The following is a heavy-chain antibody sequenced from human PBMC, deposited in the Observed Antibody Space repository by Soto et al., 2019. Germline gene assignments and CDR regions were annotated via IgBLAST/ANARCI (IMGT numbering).Heavy chain of an antibody. V-gene: IGHV4-30-4*01. J-gene: IGHJ4*02. CDR3: ASNSYGYTFYDY. Sequence: SLTRSLTRTVASDSISSSSNYYSCIRQPPGKGREWSGYIYYSGGTYYNQAPKSRVTIPVDTSKNQLSPKLSSVTAADTAVYYCASNSYGYTFYDYWGPGTLVTVSS. CDR1: SDSISSSSNY. D-gene: IGHD5-18*01. CDR2: IYYSGGT.